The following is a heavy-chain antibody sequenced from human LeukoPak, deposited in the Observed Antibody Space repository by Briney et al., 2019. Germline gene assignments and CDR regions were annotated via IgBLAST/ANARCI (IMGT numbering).Heavy chain of an antibody. CDR2: IWYDGSSK. D-gene: IGHD3-3*01. CDR1: GFTFSSYG. J-gene: IGHJ6*02. Sequence: GGSLRLSCAASGFTFSSYGMHWVRQAPGKGLEWVAVIWYDGSSKYYADSVKGRFTIPRDNSKNTLYLQMNSLRAEDTAVYYCARGATTLYDYDFWSGYPGFYYYGMDVWGQGTTVTVSS. V-gene: IGHV3-33*01. CDR3: ARGATTLYDYDFWSGYPGFYYYGMDV.